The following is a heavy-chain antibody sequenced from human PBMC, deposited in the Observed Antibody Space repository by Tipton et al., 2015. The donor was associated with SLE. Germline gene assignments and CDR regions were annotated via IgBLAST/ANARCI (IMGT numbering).Heavy chain of an antibody. CDR1: GGSFSGYY. Sequence: TLSLTCAVYGGSFSGYYRSWIRQPPGKGLEWIGEINHSGSTNYNPSLKSRVTISVDTSKNQFSLKLSSVTAADTAVYYCWRRGMDVWGQGTTVTVSS. CDR2: INHSGST. V-gene: IGHV4-34*01. CDR3: WRRGMDV. J-gene: IGHJ6*02.